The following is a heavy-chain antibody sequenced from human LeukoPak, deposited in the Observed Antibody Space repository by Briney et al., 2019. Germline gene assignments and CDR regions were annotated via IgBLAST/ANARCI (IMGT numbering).Heavy chain of an antibody. CDR3: AKDPVAGPSDAFDI. J-gene: IGHJ3*02. CDR1: GFTFSNAF. Sequence: GGSLRLSCAASGFTFSNAFMSWVRQAPGKGLEWVSAISGSGGSTYYADSVKGRFTISRDNSKNTLYLQMNSLRAEDTAVYYCAKDPVAGPSDAFDIWGQGTMVTVSS. CDR2: ISGSGGST. V-gene: IGHV3-23*01. D-gene: IGHD6-19*01.